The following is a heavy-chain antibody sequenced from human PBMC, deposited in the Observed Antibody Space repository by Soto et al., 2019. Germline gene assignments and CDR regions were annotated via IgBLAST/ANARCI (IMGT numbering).Heavy chain of an antibody. CDR2: ISSSSSTI. J-gene: IGHJ6*02. CDR3: AREPPGGYSYALRGGLDV. Sequence: PGGSLRLSCAASGFTFSSYSMNWVRQAPGKGLEWVSYISSSSSTIYYADSVKGRFTISRDNAKNSLYLQMNSLRDEDTAVYYCAREPPGGYSYALRGGLDVWGQGTTVTVSS. V-gene: IGHV3-48*02. D-gene: IGHD5-18*01. CDR1: GFTFSSYS.